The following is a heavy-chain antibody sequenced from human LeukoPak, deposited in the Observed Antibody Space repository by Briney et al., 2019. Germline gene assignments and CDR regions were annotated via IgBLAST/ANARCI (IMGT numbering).Heavy chain of an antibody. D-gene: IGHD3-22*01. CDR1: GFTFSDSI. J-gene: IGHJ4*02. Sequence: GGSLRLSCTASGFTFSDSIMNWVRQAPGKGLEWVSYISSSSSTIYYADSVKGRFTISRDNAKNSLYLQMNSLRDEDTAVYYCARWVTYYYDTSGYYYDYWGQGTLVSVSS. CDR3: ARWVTYYYDTSGYYYDY. CDR2: ISSSSSTI. V-gene: IGHV3-48*02.